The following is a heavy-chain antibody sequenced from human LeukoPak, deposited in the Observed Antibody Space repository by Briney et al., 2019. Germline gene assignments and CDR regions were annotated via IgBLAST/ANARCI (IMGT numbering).Heavy chain of an antibody. CDR2: IYYSGST. D-gene: IGHD3-10*01. Sequence: SETLSLTGTVSGGSISSYYWSWIRQPPGKGLEWIGYIYYSGSTNYNPSLKSRVTISVDTSKNQFSLKLSSVTAADTAVYYCARDQLLWFGEDFYYYYGMDVWGQGTTVTVSS. CDR3: ARDQLLWFGEDFYYYYGMDV. V-gene: IGHV4-59*01. J-gene: IGHJ6*02. CDR1: GGSISSYY.